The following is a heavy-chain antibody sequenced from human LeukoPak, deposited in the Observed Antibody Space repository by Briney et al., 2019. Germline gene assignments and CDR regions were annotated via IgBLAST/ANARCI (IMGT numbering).Heavy chain of an antibody. CDR2: FNPEDGET. CDR3: ATSAPFYDSSGYYFDY. Sequence: AXVKVSCKVSGYTLTELSMHWVRQAPGKGLEWMGGFNPEDGETIYAQKFQGRVTMTEDTSTDTAYMELSSLRSEDTAVYYCATSAPFYDSSGYYFDYWGQGTLVTVSS. V-gene: IGHV1-24*01. CDR1: GYTLTELS. J-gene: IGHJ4*02. D-gene: IGHD3-22*01.